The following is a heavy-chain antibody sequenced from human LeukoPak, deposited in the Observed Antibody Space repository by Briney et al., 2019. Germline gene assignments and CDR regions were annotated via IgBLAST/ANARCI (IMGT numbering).Heavy chain of an antibody. CDR3: ARSITIFGVAPLLDY. Sequence: GGSLRLSCAASRFTFSSYGMNWVRQAPGKGLEWVSYISTRGSTIYYADSVKGRFTISRDNAKNSLYLQMDSLRVEDTAVYYCARSITIFGVAPLLDYWGQGTLVTVSS. CDR2: ISTRGSTI. D-gene: IGHD3-3*01. J-gene: IGHJ4*02. CDR1: RFTFSSYG. V-gene: IGHV3-48*04.